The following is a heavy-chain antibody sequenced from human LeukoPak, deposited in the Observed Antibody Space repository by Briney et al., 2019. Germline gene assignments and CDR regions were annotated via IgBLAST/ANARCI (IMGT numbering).Heavy chain of an antibody. J-gene: IGHJ4*02. CDR1: GFTFSSYS. V-gene: IGHV3-48*01. D-gene: IGHD3-16*02. Sequence: GGSLRLSCAASGFTFSSYSMNWVRQAPGKGLEWVSYISSSSSTIYYADSVKGRFTISRDNAKNSLYLQMNSLRAEDTAVYYCARSYYDYVWGSYRYHFDYWGQGTLVTVSS. CDR3: ARSYYDYVWGSYRYHFDY. CDR2: ISSSSSTI.